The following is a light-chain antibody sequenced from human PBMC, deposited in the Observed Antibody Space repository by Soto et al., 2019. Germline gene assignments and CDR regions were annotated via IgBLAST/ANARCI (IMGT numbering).Light chain of an antibody. CDR1: QSISSW. CDR2: DAS. J-gene: IGKJ1*01. Sequence: DIQMTQSPSTLSASVGDRVTITCRASQSISSWLAWYQQKPGKAPKLLIYDASSLESGVPSRFSGGGSGTEFTLTISSLHPDDFATYYCQQYNSYSPTFGQGTKVDIK. CDR3: QQYNSYSPT. V-gene: IGKV1-5*01.